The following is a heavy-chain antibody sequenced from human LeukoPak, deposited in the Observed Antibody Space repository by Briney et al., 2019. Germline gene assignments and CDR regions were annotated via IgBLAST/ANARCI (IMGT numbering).Heavy chain of an antibody. V-gene: IGHV1-8*02. CDR3: ARVGGELNFDY. CDR1: GYTFTSYG. Sequence: ASVKVSCKASGYTFTSYGISWVRQAPGQGLEWMGWMNPNSGNTGYAQKFQGRVTMTRNTSISTAYMELSSLRSEDTAVYYCARVGGELNFDYWGQGTLVTVSS. CDR2: MNPNSGNT. D-gene: IGHD3-10*01. J-gene: IGHJ4*02.